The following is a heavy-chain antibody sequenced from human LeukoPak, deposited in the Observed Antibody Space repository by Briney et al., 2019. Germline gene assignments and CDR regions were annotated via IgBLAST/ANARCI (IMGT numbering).Heavy chain of an antibody. CDR3: ARERPSITLVRGVVNDFDY. CDR2: IYPSAGYA. V-gene: IGHV1-46*01. Sequence: ASVKVSCKASGYIFTSYYIHWVRQAPGQGLEWMGIIYPSAGYANYAQTFQGRVTMAMDTSTSTVDMELSSLRSEDTAVYYCARERPSITLVRGVVNDFDYWGQGTLVTVSS. J-gene: IGHJ4*02. D-gene: IGHD3-10*01. CDR1: GYIFTSYY.